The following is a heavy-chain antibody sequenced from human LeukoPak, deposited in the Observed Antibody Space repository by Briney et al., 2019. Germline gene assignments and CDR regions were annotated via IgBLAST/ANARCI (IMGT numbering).Heavy chain of an antibody. CDR1: GFTFGDYA. D-gene: IGHD3-10*01. V-gene: IGHV3-49*04. CDR3: TRELAPESGLLWFGESSYFDY. CDR2: IRSKAYGGTT. Sequence: GGSLRLSCTASGFTFGDYAMSWVRQAPGKGLEWVGFIRSKAYGGTTEYAASVKGRFTISRDDSKSIAYLQMNSLKTEDTAVYYCTRELAPESGLLWFGESSYFDYWGQGTLVTVSS. J-gene: IGHJ4*02.